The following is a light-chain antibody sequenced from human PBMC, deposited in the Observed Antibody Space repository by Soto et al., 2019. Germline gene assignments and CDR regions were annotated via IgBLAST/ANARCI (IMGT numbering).Light chain of an antibody. CDR1: SGDIGGYNY. Sequence: QSVLTQPASVSGSPGQSITISCTGTSGDIGGYNYVSWYQHHPGKAPKLMIFDVSDRPSGVSNRFSGSKSGNTASLTISGLQAEDEADYYCGSYSSGSALVVFGGGTKLTVL. CDR3: GSYSSGSALVV. CDR2: DVS. J-gene: IGLJ2*01. V-gene: IGLV2-14*03.